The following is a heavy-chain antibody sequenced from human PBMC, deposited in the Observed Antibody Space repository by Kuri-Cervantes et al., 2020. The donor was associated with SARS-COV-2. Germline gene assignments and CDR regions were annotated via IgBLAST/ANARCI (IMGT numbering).Heavy chain of an antibody. Sequence: SETLSLTCTVSGGSISSYYWSWIRQPAGKGLEWIGRIYTSGSTNYNPSLKSRVTISVDTSKNQFSLKLSSVTAADTAVYYCARHAPFYYYDSSGYYPFDYWGQGTLVTVSS. CDR1: GGSISSYY. CDR3: ARHAPFYYYDSSGYYPFDY. CDR2: IYTSGST. J-gene: IGHJ4*02. V-gene: IGHV4-4*07. D-gene: IGHD3-22*01.